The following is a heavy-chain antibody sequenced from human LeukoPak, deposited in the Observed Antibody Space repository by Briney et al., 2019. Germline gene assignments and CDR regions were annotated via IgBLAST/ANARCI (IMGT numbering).Heavy chain of an antibody. CDR2: LYSGGTA. V-gene: IGHV3-53*01. J-gene: IGHJ4*02. CDR3: ARDLGSSSEY. CDR1: GFTFSSYW. Sequence: PGGSLRLSCAASGFTFSSYWMSWVRQAPGKGLEWVSVLYSGGTAYYADSVRGRFTISRDYSKNTLFLQMSSLRAEDSAVYYCARDLGSSSEYWGQGTLVTVSS. D-gene: IGHD7-27*01.